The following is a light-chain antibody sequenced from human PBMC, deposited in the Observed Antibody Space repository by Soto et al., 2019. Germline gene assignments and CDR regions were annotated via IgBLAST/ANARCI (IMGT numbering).Light chain of an antibody. V-gene: IGKV1-17*03. CDR3: LQHNSHPWT. Sequence: DVQMTQSPSAVSASVGDRVIITCRASQVVKNFLSWFQQKPGEVPKRLIYSASTLQDGVPSRFSGSGSGTEFTLVIGSLQPEDFAPYYCLQHNSHPWTFGQGTKVE. CDR2: SAS. J-gene: IGKJ1*01. CDR1: QVVKNF.